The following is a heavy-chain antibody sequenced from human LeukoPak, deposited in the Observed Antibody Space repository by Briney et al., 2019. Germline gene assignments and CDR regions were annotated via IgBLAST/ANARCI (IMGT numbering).Heavy chain of an antibody. D-gene: IGHD4-17*01. CDR1: GYTFTSYG. CDR2: ISAYSGKA. Sequence: GASVKVSCKASGYTFTSYGISWVRQAPGQGLGWMGWISAYSGKANYAQKLQGRVTMTPDPSTGQDYMELRSLRSDDPAVYYCARTDDYGLYVGYWGQGTLVSVSS. CDR3: ARTDDYGLYVGY. V-gene: IGHV1-18*01. J-gene: IGHJ4*02.